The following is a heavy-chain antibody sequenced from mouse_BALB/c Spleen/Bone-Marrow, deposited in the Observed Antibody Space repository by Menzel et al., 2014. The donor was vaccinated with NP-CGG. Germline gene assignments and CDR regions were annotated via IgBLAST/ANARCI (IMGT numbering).Heavy chain of an antibody. Sequence: VELMESGPELVTPGPSVKLSCKASSYTFTSYWMHWVKPRPGQGLEWIGEIDPSTGRAAYNKTFKSQTTLPADKSTSTAYMHHSSLTSEDTAVYYCARINGYDYWGHGTPRTVSS. CDR1: SYTFTSYW. CDR3: ARINGYDY. CDR2: IDPSTGRA. J-gene: IGHJ2*01. D-gene: IGHD2-2*01. V-gene: IGHV1S81*02.